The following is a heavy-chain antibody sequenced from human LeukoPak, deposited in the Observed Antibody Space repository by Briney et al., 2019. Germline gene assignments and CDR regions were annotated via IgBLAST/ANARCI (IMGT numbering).Heavy chain of an antibody. Sequence: GGSLRLSCAASGFTFSSYWMSWVRQAPGKGLEWVANMRQDGGEIYYVDSVKGRFTISRDNAKNSLHLEMNSLRAEDTAVYYCATHSGGYWGQGTLVTVSS. D-gene: IGHD3-16*01. V-gene: IGHV3-7*01. J-gene: IGHJ4*02. CDR3: ATHSGGY. CDR1: GFTFSSYW. CDR2: MRQDGGEI.